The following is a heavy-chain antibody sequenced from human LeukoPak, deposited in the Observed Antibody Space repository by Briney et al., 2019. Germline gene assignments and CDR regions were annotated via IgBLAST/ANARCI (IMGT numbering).Heavy chain of an antibody. J-gene: IGHJ6*02. CDR2: IYYTGTT. CDR1: GGPFSTYY. CDR3: AREDPQTTVPEGMDV. Sequence: PSETLSLTCAVYGGPFSTYYWSWIRQPPGKGLEWIGYIYYTGTTNYNPSLRSRVTMSVDTSRNQFSLRLSSVTAADTAVYYCAREDPQTTVPEGMDVWGHGTTVTVSS. V-gene: IGHV4-59*01. D-gene: IGHD4-17*01.